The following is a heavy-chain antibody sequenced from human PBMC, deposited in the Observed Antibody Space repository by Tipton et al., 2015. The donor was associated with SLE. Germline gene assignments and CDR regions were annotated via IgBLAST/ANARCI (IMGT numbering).Heavy chain of an antibody. D-gene: IGHD6-13*01. CDR2: IYYSGST. CDR1: GGSISSSSYY. J-gene: IGHJ5*02. Sequence: TLSLTCTVSGGSISSSSYYWGWIRQPPGKGLEWIGSIYYSGSTYYNPSLKSRVTISVDTSKNQFSLKLSSVTAADTAVYYCARGIAAAVNWFDPWGQGTLVTVSS. V-gene: IGHV4-39*07. CDR3: ARGIAAAVNWFDP.